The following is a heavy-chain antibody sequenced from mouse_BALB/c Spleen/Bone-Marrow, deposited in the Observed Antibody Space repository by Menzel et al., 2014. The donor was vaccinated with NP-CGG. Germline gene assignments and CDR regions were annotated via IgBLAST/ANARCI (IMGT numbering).Heavy chain of an antibody. CDR1: GYTFTDYW. CDR2: IDTSDSYT. CDR3: AREGYGNSYAMDY. D-gene: IGHD2-1*01. J-gene: IGHJ4*01. V-gene: IGHV1-69*01. Sequence: QVQLQQSGAELVMPGASVKMSCKASGYTFTDYWMHWVKQRPGQGLEWIGAIDTSDSYTSYNQKFKGKATLTVDESSSTAYMQLSSLTSEDSAVYYCAREGYGNSYAMDYRGQGTSVTVSS.